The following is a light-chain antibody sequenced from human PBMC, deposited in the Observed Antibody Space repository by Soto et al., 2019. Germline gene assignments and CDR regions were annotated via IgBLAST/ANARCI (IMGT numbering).Light chain of an antibody. J-gene: IGKJ3*01. Sequence: EIVMTQSPATLSMSPGERGTLSCRASQSVSSNLAWYQQKPGQAPRLLIYGSSTRATGIPARFSGSGSGTEFTLTISSMQYEDFAVYYCQQYNNWPITFGPGTKVDIK. CDR1: QSVSSN. CDR3: QQYNNWPIT. CDR2: GSS. V-gene: IGKV3-15*01.